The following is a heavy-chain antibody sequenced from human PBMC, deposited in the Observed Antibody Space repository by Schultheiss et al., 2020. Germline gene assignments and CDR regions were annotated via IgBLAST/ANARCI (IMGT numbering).Heavy chain of an antibody. V-gene: IGHV3-21*04. CDR3: SKDVGEMVGATSH. Sequence: GGSLRLSCAASGFTFSSYSMNWVRQAPGKGLEWVSSISSSSSYIYYADSVKGRFTISRDNAKNSLYLQMNSLRGEDTALYYCSKDVGEMVGATSHWGQGTLVTVSS. CDR2: ISSSSSYI. D-gene: IGHD1-26*01. CDR1: GFTFSSYS. J-gene: IGHJ4*02.